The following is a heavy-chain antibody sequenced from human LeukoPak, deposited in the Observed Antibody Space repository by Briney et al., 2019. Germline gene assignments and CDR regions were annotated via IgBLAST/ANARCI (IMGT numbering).Heavy chain of an antibody. J-gene: IGHJ4*02. Sequence: GGSLRLSCAASGFTVSSNYMSWVRQAPGKGLEWVSVIYSGGSTYYADSVKGRFTISRDNSKNTLYLQMNSLRAEDTAVYYCARGENLYYYGSGRKYYFDYWGQGTLVTVSS. V-gene: IGHV3-66*01. CDR1: GFTVSSNY. D-gene: IGHD3-10*01. CDR2: IYSGGST. CDR3: ARGENLYYYGSGRKYYFDY.